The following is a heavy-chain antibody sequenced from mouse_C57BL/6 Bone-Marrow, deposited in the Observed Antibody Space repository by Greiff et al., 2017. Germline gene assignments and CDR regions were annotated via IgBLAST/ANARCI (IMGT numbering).Heavy chain of an antibody. Sequence: VQLQQSGPELVKPGASVKLSCKASGYTFTSYDINWVKQRPGQGLEWIGWIYPRDGSTKYNEKFKGKATLTVDTSSSTAYMELHSLTSEDSAVYFCARIYDGYYDYAMDYWGQGTSVTVSS. V-gene: IGHV1-85*01. CDR1: GYTFTSYD. D-gene: IGHD2-3*01. J-gene: IGHJ4*01. CDR3: ARIYDGYYDYAMDY. CDR2: IYPRDGST.